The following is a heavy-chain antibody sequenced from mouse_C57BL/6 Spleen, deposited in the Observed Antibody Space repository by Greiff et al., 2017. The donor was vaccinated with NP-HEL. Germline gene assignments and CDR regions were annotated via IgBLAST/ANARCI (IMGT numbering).Heavy chain of an antibody. D-gene: IGHD1-1*01. CDR2: INPGSGGT. CDR1: GYAFTNYL. Sequence: QVQLQQSGAELVRPGTSVKVSCKASGYAFTNYLIEWVKQRPGQGLEWIGVINPGSGGTNYNEKFKGKAKLTADKSSSTAYMQLSSLTSEDSAVYFCARCYYGTRYAMDYWGQGTSVTVSS. V-gene: IGHV1-54*01. CDR3: ARCYYGTRYAMDY. J-gene: IGHJ4*01.